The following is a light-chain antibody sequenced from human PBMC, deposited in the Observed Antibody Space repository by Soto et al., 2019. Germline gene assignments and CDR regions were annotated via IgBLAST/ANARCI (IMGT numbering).Light chain of an antibody. CDR3: QQDYNFAWT. J-gene: IGKJ1*01. Sequence: PGERVTLSCRASQSVSSSYLTWYQQKPGQAPRLLIYGASTRATSIPARFSGSGSGTDFTLTISSLQPEDFAVYYCQQDYNFAWTFGQGTK. V-gene: IGKV3D-7*01. CDR2: GAS. CDR1: QSVSSSY.